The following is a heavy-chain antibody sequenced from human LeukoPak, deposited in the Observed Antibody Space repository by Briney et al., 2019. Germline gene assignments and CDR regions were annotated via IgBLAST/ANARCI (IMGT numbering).Heavy chain of an antibody. D-gene: IGHD1-26*01. CDR1: GFTFSRYV. Sequence: GGSLRLSCAASGFTFSRYVMNWVRQVPGRRPDWVSSISATGGEIFYADSVKGRFTISRDNSKNTLYLQMNSLRAEDTAVYYCARGTHKWEPTNRFDYWGQGTLVTVSS. CDR2: ISATGGEI. CDR3: ARGTHKWEPTNRFDY. V-gene: IGHV3-23*01. J-gene: IGHJ4*02.